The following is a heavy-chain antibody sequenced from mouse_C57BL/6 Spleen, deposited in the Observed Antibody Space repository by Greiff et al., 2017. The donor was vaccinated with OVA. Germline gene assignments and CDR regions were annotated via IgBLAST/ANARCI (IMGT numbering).Heavy chain of an antibody. Sequence: VQLQQSGAELVRPGASVKLSCKASGYTFTDYYINWVKQRPGQGLEWIARIYPGSGNTYYNEKFKGKATLTAEKSSSTAYMQLSSLTSEDSAVYFCARGSSVDYAMDYWGQGTSVTVSS. V-gene: IGHV1-76*01. J-gene: IGHJ4*01. CDR2: IYPGSGNT. CDR1: GYTFTDYY. CDR3: ARGSSVDYAMDY. D-gene: IGHD1-1*01.